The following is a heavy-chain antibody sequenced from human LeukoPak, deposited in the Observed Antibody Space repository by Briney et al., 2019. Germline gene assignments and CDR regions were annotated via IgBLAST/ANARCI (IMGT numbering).Heavy chain of an antibody. CDR3: ARQWELATFSXDFPGPAFDI. Sequence: GGSLRLSCAASRFSFNTVEMNWVRQAPGKGLEWVSYISSTATTKYYADSVKGRFTISRDNAKKALYLQMNSLRAEDTAVYYCARQWELATFSXDFPGPAFDIWGQGTVVTVSS. D-gene: IGHD5-24*01. CDR2: ISSTATTK. J-gene: IGHJ3*02. V-gene: IGHV3-48*03. CDR1: RFSFNTVE.